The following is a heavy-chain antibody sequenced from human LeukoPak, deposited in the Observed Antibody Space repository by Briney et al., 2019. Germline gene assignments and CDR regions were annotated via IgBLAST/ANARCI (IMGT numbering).Heavy chain of an antibody. D-gene: IGHD1-20*01. V-gene: IGHV4-30-4*08. CDR2: IYYSGST. J-gene: IGHJ4*02. Sequence: SQTLSLTCTVSGGSISSGDYYWSWIRQPPGKGLEWIGYIYYSGSTYYNPSLKSRVTISVDTSKNQFSLKLSSVTAADTAVYYCASGVNGITGSYRLDYWGQGTLVTVSS. CDR3: ASGVNGITGSYRLDY. CDR1: GGSISSGDYY.